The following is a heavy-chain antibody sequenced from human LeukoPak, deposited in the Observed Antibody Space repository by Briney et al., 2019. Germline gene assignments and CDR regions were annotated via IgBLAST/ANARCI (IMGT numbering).Heavy chain of an antibody. D-gene: IGHD6-19*01. CDR2: ITSSGSYI. CDR1: GFTFNSYT. V-gene: IGHV3-21*01. J-gene: IGHJ4*02. Sequence: GGSLRLSCAASGFTFNSYTMNWVRQAPGKGLEWVSSITSSGSYIHYANSVKGRFTISRDNAKNSLSLQTNSLRAEDTAVYYCARVNEAVAGTDYWGQGTLVTVSS. CDR3: ARVNEAVAGTDY.